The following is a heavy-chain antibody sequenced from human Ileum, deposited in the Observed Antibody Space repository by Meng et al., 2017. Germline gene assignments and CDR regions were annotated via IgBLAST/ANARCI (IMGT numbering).Heavy chain of an antibody. CDR1: GDSFTKSW. D-gene: IGHD5-18*01. CDR3: AGGGYGNYYFEY. Sequence: GESLKISCKGSGDSFTKSWIAWVRLMPGKGLEWMGIIHPDDTETKYSPSFQGQVTTSADKSTSAAYLQWSSLKASDTAIYYCAGGGYGNYYFEYWGQGTQVTVSS. CDR2: IHPDDTET. V-gene: IGHV5-51*01. J-gene: IGHJ4*02.